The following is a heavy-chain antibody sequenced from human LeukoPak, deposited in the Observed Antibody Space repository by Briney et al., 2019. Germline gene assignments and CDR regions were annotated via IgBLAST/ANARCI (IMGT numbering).Heavy chain of an antibody. CDR3: AVAPSGAFDI. J-gene: IGHJ3*02. CDR2: IYYSGST. V-gene: IGHV4-59*01. D-gene: IGHD7-27*01. Sequence: PSETLSLTCTASGGSISSYYWSWIRQPPGKGLEWIGYIYYSGSTNYNPSLRSRVTISVDTSKNQFSLKLSSVTAADTAVYYCAVAPSGAFDIWGQGTMVTVSS. CDR1: GGSISSYY.